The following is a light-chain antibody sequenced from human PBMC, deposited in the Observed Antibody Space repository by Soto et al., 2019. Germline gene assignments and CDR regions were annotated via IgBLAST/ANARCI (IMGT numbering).Light chain of an antibody. J-gene: IGLJ2*01. Sequence: QSALTQPASVSGSPGQSITISCTATSSDFGIYDLVSWYQQHPGKAPKVIIFECSKRPSGVSNRFSGSTSGNTAALTISGMQAEDEADYHCCSYAGNRTFVFGGGTKLTVL. CDR3: CSYAGNRTFV. CDR1: SSDFGIYDL. V-gene: IGLV2-23*03. CDR2: ECS.